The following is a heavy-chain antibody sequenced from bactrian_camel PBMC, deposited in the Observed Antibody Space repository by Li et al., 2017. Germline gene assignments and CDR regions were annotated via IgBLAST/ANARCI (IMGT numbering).Heavy chain of an antibody. V-gene: IGHV3S53*01. J-gene: IGHJ4*01. CDR3: NTRLRIGLCDCYSGPCPQSDY. D-gene: IGHD3*01. CDR1: GFTERTYC. CDR2: INRDGTT. Sequence: HVQLVESGGGLVQPGGSLRLSCAASGFTERTYCMAWFRQRPGKEREGVAAINRDGTTRYADSVKGRFTISQDNAKNTVYLQMNSLKPDDTAMYYCNTRLRIGLCDCYSGPCPQSDYWGQGTQVTVS.